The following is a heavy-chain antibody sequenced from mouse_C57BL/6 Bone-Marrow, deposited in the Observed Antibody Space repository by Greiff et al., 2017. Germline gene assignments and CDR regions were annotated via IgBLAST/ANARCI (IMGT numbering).Heavy chain of an antibody. CDR2: IYPRSGNT. Sequence: QVQLQQSGAELARPGASVKLSCKASGYTFTSYGISWVKQRTGQGLEWIGEIYPRSGNTYYNEKFKGKATLTADKSSSTAYMELRSLTSEDSAVYFCASDYDGRDYFDYWGQGTTLTVSS. CDR1: GYTFTSYG. D-gene: IGHD2-4*01. V-gene: IGHV1-81*01. J-gene: IGHJ2*01. CDR3: ASDYDGRDYFDY.